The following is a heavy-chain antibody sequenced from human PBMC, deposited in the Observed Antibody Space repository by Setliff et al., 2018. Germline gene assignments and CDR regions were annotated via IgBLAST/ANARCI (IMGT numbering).Heavy chain of an antibody. V-gene: IGHV3-48*04. D-gene: IGHD3-22*01. CDR2: ISSSSGTI. J-gene: IGHJ6*02. Sequence: GGSLRLSCAASGFSFSSYSMNWVRQAPGKGLEWLSYISSSSGTIHYADSVKGRFTISRDNAKNSLYLRMDSLRAEDTAVYYCARDIGGTGLLRSYYYGMDVWGQGTTVTVSS. CDR3: ARDIGGTGLLRSYYYGMDV. CDR1: GFSFSSYS.